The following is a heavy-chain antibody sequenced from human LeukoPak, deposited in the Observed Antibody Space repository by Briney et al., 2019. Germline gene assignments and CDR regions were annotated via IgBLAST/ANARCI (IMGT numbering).Heavy chain of an antibody. J-gene: IGHJ3*02. CDR3: ARGPYVFGPPGHSGAFDI. CDR2: ISGSGGST. CDR1: GFTFSNYA. V-gene: IGHV3-23*01. D-gene: IGHD1-14*01. Sequence: GGSLRLSCAASGFTFSNYAMSWVRQAPGKGLEWVSGISGSGGSTNYADSVKGRLIISRDNSKNTLYLQMNSLRAEDTAVYYCARGPYVFGPPGHSGAFDIWGQGTMVTVSS.